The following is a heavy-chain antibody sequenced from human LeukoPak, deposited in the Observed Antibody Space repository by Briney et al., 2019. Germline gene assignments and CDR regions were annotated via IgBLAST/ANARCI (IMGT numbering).Heavy chain of an antibody. CDR1: GYTFTGYY. V-gene: IGHV1-2*02. CDR3: ATVSTSCYRCSKYGMDV. CDR2: INPNSGGT. D-gene: IGHD2-2*02. J-gene: IGHJ6*02. Sequence: GASVKVSCKASGYTFTGYYMHWVRQAPGQGLEWMGWINPNSGGTNYAQKFQGRVTMTRDTSISTAYMELSRLRSDDTAVYYCATVSTSCYRCSKYGMDVWGQGTTVTVSS.